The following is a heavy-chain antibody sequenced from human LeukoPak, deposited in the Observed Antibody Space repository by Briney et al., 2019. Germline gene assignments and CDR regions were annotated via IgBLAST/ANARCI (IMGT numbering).Heavy chain of an antibody. Sequence: SETLSLTCTVSGGSISSYYWSWIRQPPGKGLEWIGYIYTSGSTNYNPSLKSRVTISVDTSKNQFSLKLSSVTAADTAVYYCARQDDSSGYYYGGFDPWGQGTLVTVSS. D-gene: IGHD3-22*01. CDR1: GGSISSYY. V-gene: IGHV4-4*09. CDR3: ARQDDSSGYYYGGFDP. J-gene: IGHJ5*02. CDR2: IYTSGST.